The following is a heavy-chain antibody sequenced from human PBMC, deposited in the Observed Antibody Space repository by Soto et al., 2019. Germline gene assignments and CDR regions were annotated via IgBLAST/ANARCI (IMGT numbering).Heavy chain of an antibody. Sequence: SETLSLTCTVSGGSISSYYWSWIRQPPGKGLEWIGYIYYSGSTNYNPSLKSRVTISVDTSKNQFSLKLSSVTAADTAVYYCARYISLYYYYNWWSYHRDAFDIWGQGTMVIVSS. V-gene: IGHV4-59*08. CDR2: IYYSGST. CDR1: GGSISSYY. J-gene: IGHJ3*02. D-gene: IGHD3-16*02. CDR3: ARYISLYYYYNWWSYHRDAFDI.